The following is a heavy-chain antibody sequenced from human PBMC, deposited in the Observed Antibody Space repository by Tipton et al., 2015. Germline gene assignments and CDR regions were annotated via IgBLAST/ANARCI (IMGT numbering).Heavy chain of an antibody. CDR2: INHSGST. D-gene: IGHD1-1*01. J-gene: IGHJ5*01. CDR1: GGSFSAYY. CDR3: ARAGTTTFDS. Sequence: TLSLTCAVYGGSFSAYYWSWIRQPPGKGLEWIGEINHSGSTNYNPSLKNRVTISVDTSKNQFSLKLTSMTAADTAVYYCARAGTTTFDSWGQGTLVTVSS. V-gene: IGHV4-34*09.